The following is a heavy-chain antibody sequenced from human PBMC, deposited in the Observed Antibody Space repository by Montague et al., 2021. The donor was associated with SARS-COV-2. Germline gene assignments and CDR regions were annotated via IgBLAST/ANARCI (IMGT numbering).Heavy chain of an antibody. CDR1: GGSITNNIDY. CDR2: IYYTGNT. D-gene: IGHD3-22*01. J-gene: IGHJ3*01. V-gene: IGHV4-39*02. Sequence: SETLSLTCTVSGGSITNNIDYWAWIRQPPGKGLEWIGSIYYTGNTYYNPSLKSRVTISVVTSKNHFTLKLSSVTAAETAVYYCARLKRYFDSSGSPSAFDFWGLGTKVTVSP. CDR3: ARLKRYFDSSGSPSAFDF.